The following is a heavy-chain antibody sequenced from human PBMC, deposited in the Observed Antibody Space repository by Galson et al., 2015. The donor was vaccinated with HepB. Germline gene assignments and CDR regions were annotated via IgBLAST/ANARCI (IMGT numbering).Heavy chain of an antibody. J-gene: IGHJ3*02. Sequence: QSGAEVKKPGESLKISCKGSGYSFTSYWIGWVRQMPGKGLEWMGIIYPGDSDTRYSPSFQGQVTISADKSISTAYLQWSSLKASDTAMYYCARHAIFGVVIGKGGNDAFDIWGQGTMVTVSS. D-gene: IGHD3-3*01. CDR2: IYPGDSDT. CDR3: ARHAIFGVVIGKGGNDAFDI. CDR1: GYSFTSYW. V-gene: IGHV5-51*01.